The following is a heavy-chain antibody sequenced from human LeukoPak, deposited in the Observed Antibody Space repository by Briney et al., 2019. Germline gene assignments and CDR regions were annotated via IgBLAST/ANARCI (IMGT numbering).Heavy chain of an antibody. CDR2: INHSGST. J-gene: IGHJ4*02. V-gene: IGHV4-34*01. CDR3: ARGEGGSGSYFDY. Sequence: SETLSLTCAVYGGSFSDYFWSWIRQPPGKGLEWIGEINHSGSTNYNPSLKSRVTISVDTSKNQFSLKLSSVTAADTAVYYCARGEGGSGSYFDYWGQGTLVTVSS. D-gene: IGHD1-26*01. CDR1: GGSFSDYF.